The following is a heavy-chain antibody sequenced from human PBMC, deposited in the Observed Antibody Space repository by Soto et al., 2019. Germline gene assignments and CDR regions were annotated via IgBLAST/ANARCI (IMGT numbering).Heavy chain of an antibody. CDR3: ANSFGSGSYPFDS. Sequence: EVQLVESGGGLVQPGRSLRLSCAASGFTFSNYAMHWVRQAPGKGLEWVSLITWNSGSLSYADSVKGRFTISRDNAKNSLYLDMNSLRPEDTALYYCANSFGSGSYPFDSWGQGTLVNVSS. CDR2: ITWNSGSL. J-gene: IGHJ4*02. V-gene: IGHV3-9*01. CDR1: GFTFSNYA. D-gene: IGHD3-10*01.